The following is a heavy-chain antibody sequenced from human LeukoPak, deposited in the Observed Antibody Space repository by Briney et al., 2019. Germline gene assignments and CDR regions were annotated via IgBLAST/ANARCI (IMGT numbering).Heavy chain of an antibody. J-gene: IGHJ3*02. CDR2: IYYSGST. Sequence: SETLSLTCAVYGGSFSGYYWSWIRQPPGKGLEWIGYIYYSGSTNYNPSLKSRVTISVDTSKNQFSLDLYFVTAADTAVYYCARERRGIDRAFDIWGQGTMVTVSS. CDR1: GGSFSGYY. D-gene: IGHD2/OR15-2a*01. V-gene: IGHV4-59*01. CDR3: ARERRGIDRAFDI.